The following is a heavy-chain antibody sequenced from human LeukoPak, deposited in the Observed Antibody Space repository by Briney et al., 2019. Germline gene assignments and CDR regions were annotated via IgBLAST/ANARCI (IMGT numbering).Heavy chain of an antibody. J-gene: IGHJ4*02. CDR2: IRSSGDST. CDR3: AKDRSSGSYHLGFDY. Sequence: GGSLRLSCAASGFTFSNYGMSWVRQAPGKGLEWVSSIRSSGDSTYYADSVKGRFTISRDNSKNTLYLQMNSLRAEDTAVYYCAKDRSSGSYHLGFDYWGQGTLVTVSS. CDR1: GFTFSNYG. D-gene: IGHD1-26*01. V-gene: IGHV3-23*01.